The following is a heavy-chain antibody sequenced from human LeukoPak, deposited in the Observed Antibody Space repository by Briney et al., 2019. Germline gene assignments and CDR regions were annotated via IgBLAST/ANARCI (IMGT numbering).Heavy chain of an antibody. V-gene: IGHV3-11*03. CDR1: GFTFSDHY. Sequence: GGSLRLSCAASGFTFSDHYMSWIRQAPGQGLEWVSYISSSGSYTNYADSVKGRFTISRDNAKNSLYLQMNSPRAEDTAVYYCARRASAALKYAFNYWGQGTLVTVSS. J-gene: IGHJ4*02. CDR3: ARRASAALKYAFNY. CDR2: ISSSGSYT. D-gene: IGHD6-13*01.